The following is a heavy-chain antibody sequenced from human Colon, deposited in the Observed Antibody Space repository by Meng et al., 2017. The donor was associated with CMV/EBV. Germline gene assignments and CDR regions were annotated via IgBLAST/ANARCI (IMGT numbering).Heavy chain of an antibody. CDR3: AKDHVAVVGMGPIFEH. CDR2: ISGSGSNI. Sequence: GGSLRLSCAASGFTFANYAMAWVRQAPGKGLEWVSYISGSGSNIRYADSVKGRFTISRDTSKNILYLQMNSLRAEDTAVYYCAKDHVAVVGMGPIFEHWGLGTAVTVSS. CDR1: GFTFANYA. D-gene: IGHD6-19*01. V-gene: IGHV3-23*01. J-gene: IGHJ4*02.